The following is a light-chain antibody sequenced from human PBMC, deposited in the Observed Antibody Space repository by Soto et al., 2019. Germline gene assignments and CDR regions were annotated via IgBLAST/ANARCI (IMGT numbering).Light chain of an antibody. CDR2: GST. CDR3: QSYDSSLSGSVV. V-gene: IGLV1-40*01. Sequence: QSVLTQPPSVSGAPGQRVTISCTGRSSSVGTAYHVNWYQHLPGTAPKLLIYGSTHRPSGVPDRFSGSKSGTSASLAITGLQAEDAADYYCQSYDSSLSGSVVFGGGTKLTVL. CDR1: SSSVGTAYH. J-gene: IGLJ2*01.